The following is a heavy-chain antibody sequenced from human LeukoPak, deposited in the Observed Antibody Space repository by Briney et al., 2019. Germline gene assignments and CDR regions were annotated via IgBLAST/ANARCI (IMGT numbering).Heavy chain of an antibody. D-gene: IGHD4-11*01. V-gene: IGHV4-4*02. Sequence: SETLSPTCAVSGGFISSGNWWGWFRQPPGKELEWIGEIHHSVGINYNPSLKSRIAISMDKSKNHFSLDVTSMTAADTAMYYCARKGPVTIADYWGRGTLVTVSS. CDR2: IHHSVGI. J-gene: IGHJ4*02. CDR3: ARKGPVTIADY. CDR1: GGFISSGNW.